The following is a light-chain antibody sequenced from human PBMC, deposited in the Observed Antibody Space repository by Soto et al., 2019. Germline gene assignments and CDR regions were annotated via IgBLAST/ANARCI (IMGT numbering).Light chain of an antibody. V-gene: IGLV1-36*01. CDR1: SSNIGNNA. CDR3: AAWDDSLNGPNYV. J-gene: IGLJ1*01. CDR2: YDD. Sequence: QSVLTQPTLVSEGPRQRVTISCSGSSSNIGNNAVNWYQQLPGKAPKLLIYYDDLLPSGVSDRFSGSKSGTSASLAISGLQSEDEADYYCAAWDDSLNGPNYVFGTGTKVTVL.